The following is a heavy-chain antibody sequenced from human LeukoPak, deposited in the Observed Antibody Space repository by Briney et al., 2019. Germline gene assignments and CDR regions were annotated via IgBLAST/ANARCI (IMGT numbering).Heavy chain of an antibody. D-gene: IGHD6-13*01. CDR2: IRSKSYNYAT. CDR1: GFTISTNY. V-gene: IGHV3-73*01. CDR3: ARRGTSSSWAHFDY. Sequence: GGSLRLSCAASGFTISTNYMSWVRQASGKGLEWVGRIRSKSYNYATAYAASVEGRFTISRDDSKNSAYLQMNSLEAEDTAVYYCARRGTSSSWAHFDYWGQGTLVTVSS. J-gene: IGHJ4*02.